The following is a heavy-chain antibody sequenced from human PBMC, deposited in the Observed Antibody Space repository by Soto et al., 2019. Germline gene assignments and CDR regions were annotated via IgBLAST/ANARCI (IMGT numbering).Heavy chain of an antibody. Sequence: ESGGGLVQPGRSLRLSCAASGFTFDDYAMHWVRQAPGKGLEWVSGISWNSGSIGYADSVKGRFTISRDNAKNSLYLQMNSLRAEDTALYYCAKLPAARGSYYYYYMDVWGKGTTVTVSS. CDR1: GFTFDDYA. D-gene: IGHD2-2*01. CDR3: AKLPAARGSYYYYYMDV. V-gene: IGHV3-9*01. J-gene: IGHJ6*03. CDR2: ISWNSGSI.